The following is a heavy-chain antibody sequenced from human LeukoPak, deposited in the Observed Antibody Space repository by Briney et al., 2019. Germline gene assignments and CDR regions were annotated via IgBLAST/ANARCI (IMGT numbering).Heavy chain of an antibody. CDR1: GYTFTGYH. Sequence: GASVKVACKASGYTFTGYHIHWVRQAPGQGLEWMGWINPNSGGTNYAQKFQGRVTMTRDTSISTAYMELSRLRSDDTAVYYCAILRGYFDLWGRGTLVTVSS. J-gene: IGHJ2*01. CDR3: AILRGYFDL. CDR2: INPNSGGT. V-gene: IGHV1-2*02.